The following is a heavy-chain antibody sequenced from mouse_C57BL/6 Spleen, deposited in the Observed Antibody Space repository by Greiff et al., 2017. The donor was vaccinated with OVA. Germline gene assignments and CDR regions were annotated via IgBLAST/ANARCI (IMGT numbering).Heavy chain of an antibody. V-gene: IGHV2-2*01. CDR1: GFSLTSYG. CDR3: ARPLYSNYPYYYAMDY. J-gene: IGHJ4*01. D-gene: IGHD2-5*01. CDR2: IWSGGST. Sequence: VQLQQSGPGLVQPSQSLSITCTVSGFSLTSYGVHWVRQSPGKGLEWLGVIWSGGSTDYNAAFISRLSISKDNSKSQVFFKMNSLQADDTAIYYCARPLYSNYPYYYAMDYWGQGTSVTVSS.